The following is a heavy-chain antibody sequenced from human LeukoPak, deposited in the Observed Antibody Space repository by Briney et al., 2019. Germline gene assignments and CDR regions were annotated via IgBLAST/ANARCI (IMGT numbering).Heavy chain of an antibody. Sequence: SETLSFTCTVSDGSISSGSYYWSWIRQPAGKGLEWIGHIHTSGSTNYNPSLKSRVTISVDTSKNYFSLKLSSVTAADTAVYYCARDLGRWGQGTLVTVSS. CDR1: DGSISSGSYY. CDR3: ARDLGR. D-gene: IGHD1-26*01. J-gene: IGHJ4*02. CDR2: IHTSGST. V-gene: IGHV4-61*09.